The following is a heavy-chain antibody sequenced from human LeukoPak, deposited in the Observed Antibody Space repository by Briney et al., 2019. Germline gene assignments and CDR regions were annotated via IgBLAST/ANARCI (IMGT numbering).Heavy chain of an antibody. D-gene: IGHD5-18*01. V-gene: IGHV4-34*01. CDR3: ARWGYGYDY. J-gene: IGHJ4*02. CDR1: GGSFSGYY. Sequence: SETLSLTCAVYGGSFSGYYWSWIRQPPGKGLEWIGEINHSGSTNYNPSLKSRVTISVDTSKNQFSLELSSVTAADTAVYYCARWGYGYDYWGQGTLVTVSS. CDR2: INHSGST.